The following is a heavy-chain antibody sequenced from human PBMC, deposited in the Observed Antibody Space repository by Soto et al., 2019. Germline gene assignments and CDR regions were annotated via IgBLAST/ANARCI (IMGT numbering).Heavy chain of an antibody. CDR1: GFTFSSYG. Sequence: QVQLVESGGGVVQPGRSLRLSCAASGFTFSSYGMHWVRQAPGKGLEWVALISFDGSNKYYADSVKGRFTISRDNSKNTLYLQMNSMRAEDTAVYYCAKDKGYGMDVWGQGTTFTVS. V-gene: IGHV3-30*18. CDR3: AKDKGYGMDV. CDR2: ISFDGSNK. J-gene: IGHJ6*02.